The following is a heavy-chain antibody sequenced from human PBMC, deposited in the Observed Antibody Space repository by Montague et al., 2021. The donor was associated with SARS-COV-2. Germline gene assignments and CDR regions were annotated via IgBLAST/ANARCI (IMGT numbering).Heavy chain of an antibody. CDR3: ARDRLSSSWYGQKYYFDY. D-gene: IGHD6-13*01. V-gene: IGHV4-34*01. J-gene: IGHJ4*02. CDR1: GGSFSGYY. Sequence: SETLSLTCAVYGGSFSGYYWSWIRQPPGKGLEWIGEINHSGSTNYNPSLKSRVTISVDTSKNQFSLKLSSVTAADTAVYYCARDRLSSSWYGQKYYFDYWGQGTLVTVSS. CDR2: INHSGST.